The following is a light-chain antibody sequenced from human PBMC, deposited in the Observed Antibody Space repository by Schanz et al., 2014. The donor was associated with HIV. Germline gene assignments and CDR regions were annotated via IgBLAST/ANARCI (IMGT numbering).Light chain of an antibody. CDR2: DVS. Sequence: QSALTQPASVSGSPGQSITISCTGTNSDVGGYNYVSWYQQHPGKAPKLMIYDVSNRPSGVSNRFSGSKSGNTASLTVSGLQADDEADYYCNSYTSSSTLVFGGGTKVTVL. V-gene: IGLV2-14*03. CDR1: NSDVGGYNY. J-gene: IGLJ2*01. CDR3: NSYTSSSTLV.